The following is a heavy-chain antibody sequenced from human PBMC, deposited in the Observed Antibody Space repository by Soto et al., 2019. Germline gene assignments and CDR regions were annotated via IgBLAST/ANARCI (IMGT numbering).Heavy chain of an antibody. J-gene: IGHJ4*02. V-gene: IGHV4-39*02. Sequence: QLQLQESGPGLVKPSETLSLTCTVSGGSISSSSYYWGWIRQPPGKGLEWIGSIYYSGSTYYNPSLKSRVTISVDTSKNQFSLKLSSVTAADTALYYCARERGYCSGGSRPVDYWGQGTLVTVSS. D-gene: IGHD2-15*01. CDR1: GGSISSSSYY. CDR3: ARERGYCSGGSRPVDY. CDR2: IYYSGST.